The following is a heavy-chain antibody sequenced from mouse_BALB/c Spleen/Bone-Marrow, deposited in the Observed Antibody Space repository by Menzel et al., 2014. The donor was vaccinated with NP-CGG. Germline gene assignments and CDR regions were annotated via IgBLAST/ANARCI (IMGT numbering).Heavy chain of an antibody. Sequence: EVQRVESGGGLVQPGGSLKLSCAASGFDFXRYWMSWVRQAPGKGLEWIGEINPDSSTINYTPSLKDKFIISRDNAKNTLYLQMSKVRSEDTALYYCARLGYYGSMGYWGQGTTLTVSS. CDR1: GFDFXRYW. V-gene: IGHV4-1*02. D-gene: IGHD1-1*01. CDR3: ARLGYYGSMGY. J-gene: IGHJ2*01. CDR2: INPDSSTI.